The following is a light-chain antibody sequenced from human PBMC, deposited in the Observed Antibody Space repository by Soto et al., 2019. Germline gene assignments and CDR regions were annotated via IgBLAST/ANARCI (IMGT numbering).Light chain of an antibody. V-gene: IGKV1-6*01. Sequence: ALQMTQSPSSLSASVGDRVTITCRASQGIRNDLGWYQQKPGKAPKLLIYAASSLQSGVPSRFSGSAAGTDFSLTISSLQPEDFATYYCLQDYNYPPTFGQGTKVEIK. J-gene: IGKJ1*01. CDR3: LQDYNYPPT. CDR2: AAS. CDR1: QGIRND.